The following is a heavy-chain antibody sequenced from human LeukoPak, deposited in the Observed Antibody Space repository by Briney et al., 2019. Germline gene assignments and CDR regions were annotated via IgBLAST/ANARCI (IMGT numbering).Heavy chain of an antibody. CDR1: GYSFTSYW. D-gene: IGHD6-6*01. Sequence: GESLKISCQGSGYSFTSYWIGWVRQMPGKGLEWMGIIHPGDSDTRYSPSFQGQVTISADKSISTAYLQWSSLKASDTAMYYCARLYSSSGPTYYYYYYMDVWGKGTTVTVSS. J-gene: IGHJ6*03. CDR2: IHPGDSDT. V-gene: IGHV5-51*01. CDR3: ARLYSSSGPTYYYYYYMDV.